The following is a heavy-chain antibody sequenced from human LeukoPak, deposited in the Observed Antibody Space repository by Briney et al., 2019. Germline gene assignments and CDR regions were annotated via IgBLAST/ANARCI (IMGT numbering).Heavy chain of an antibody. CDR3: ARYNYDFWSGYSKWFDP. CDR2: IYHSGST. J-gene: IGHJ5*02. Sequence: SETLSLTCTVSGYSISSGYYWGWIRQPPGKGLEWIGSIYHSGSTYYNPSLKSRVTISVDTSKNQFSLKLSSVTAADTAVYYCARYNYDFWSGYSKWFDPWGQGTLVTVSS. V-gene: IGHV4-38-2*02. D-gene: IGHD3-3*01. CDR1: GYSISSGYY.